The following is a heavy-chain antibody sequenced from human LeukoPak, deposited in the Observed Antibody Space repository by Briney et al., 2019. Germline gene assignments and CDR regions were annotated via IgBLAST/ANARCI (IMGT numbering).Heavy chain of an antibody. CDR3: ARDSFAGYDSSGYSSYDY. V-gene: IGHV3-21*01. CDR1: GFSISDYS. J-gene: IGHJ4*02. Sequence: GGSLRLSCAASGFSISDYSMNWVRQAPGKGLEWVSFISSYSTYIYYADSLKGRFTISRDNAKNSLYLQMNSLRAEDTAVYYCARDSFAGYDSSGYSSYDYWGQGTLVTVSS. CDR2: ISSYSTYI. D-gene: IGHD3-22*01.